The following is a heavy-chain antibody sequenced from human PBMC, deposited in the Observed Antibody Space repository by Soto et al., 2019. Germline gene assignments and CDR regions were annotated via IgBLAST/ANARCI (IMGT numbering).Heavy chain of an antibody. J-gene: IGHJ4*02. CDR2: IIPIFGTA. Sequence: ASVKVSCKASGGTFSSYAISCVRQAPGQGLEWMGGIIPIFGTANYAQKFQGRVTITADESTSTAYMELSSLRSEDTAVYYCARDLSVFGDDYALFDYWGQGTLVTVSS. CDR3: ARDLSVFGDDYALFDY. D-gene: IGHD4-17*01. V-gene: IGHV1-69*13. CDR1: GGTFSSYA.